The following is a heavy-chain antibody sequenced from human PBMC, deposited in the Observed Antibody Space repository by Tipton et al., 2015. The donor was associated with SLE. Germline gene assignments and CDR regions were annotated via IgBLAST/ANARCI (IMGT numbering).Heavy chain of an antibody. V-gene: IGHV4-59*01. J-gene: IGHJ5*02. D-gene: IGHD6-13*01. CDR3: ARDRYSSSGPGWFDP. CDR1: GGSISSYY. CDR2: IYYSGST. Sequence: SLTCTVSGGSISSYYWSWIRQPPGKGLEWIGYIYYSGSTNYNPSLKSRVTISVDTSKNQFSLKLSSVTAADTAVYYCARDRYSSSGPGWFDPWGQGTLVTVSS.